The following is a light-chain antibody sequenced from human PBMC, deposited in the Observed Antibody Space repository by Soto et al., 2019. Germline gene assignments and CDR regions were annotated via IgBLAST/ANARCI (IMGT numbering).Light chain of an antibody. V-gene: IGKV3-20*01. CDR2: GAS. Sequence: EIVLTQSPGTLSLPPGERATLSCRASQSVSSSYLAWYQQEPGQAPRLLIYGASSRATGIPDRFSGSGSGTDFTLTISRLEPEDFAVYYCQQYGSSPLLTFGGGTKVEIK. CDR1: QSVSSSY. CDR3: QQYGSSPLLT. J-gene: IGKJ4*01.